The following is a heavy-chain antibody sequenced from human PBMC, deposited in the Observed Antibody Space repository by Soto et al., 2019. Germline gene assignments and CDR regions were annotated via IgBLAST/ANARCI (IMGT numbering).Heavy chain of an antibody. CDR2: ISYDGSIK. V-gene: IGHV3-30-3*01. CDR1: GFTFSSRS. D-gene: IGHD1-26*01. Sequence: QVQLVESGGGVVQPGRSLRLSCAASGFTFSSRSIQWVRQTPGKGLEWVAVISYDGSIKYYADSVKGRFTISRDNSKNTAYLEMNSLRAEDTAVFSCAREWSTAANLVYWSQGTLVIVSS. CDR3: AREWSTAANLVY. J-gene: IGHJ4*02.